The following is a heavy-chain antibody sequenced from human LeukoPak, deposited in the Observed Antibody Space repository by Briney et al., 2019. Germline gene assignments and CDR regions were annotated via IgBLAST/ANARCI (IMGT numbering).Heavy chain of an antibody. Sequence: SETLSLTCDVSGVSFSTYYWSWIRQSPEKGLEWIGEVNHSGYTNYNPSLKCRVTISVDTSKNQFSLKLSSVTAADTAVYYCARQLYGSDYWGQGTLVTVSS. CDR1: GVSFSTYY. V-gene: IGHV4-34*01. D-gene: IGHD4-17*01. CDR2: VNHSGYT. J-gene: IGHJ4*02. CDR3: ARQLYGSDY.